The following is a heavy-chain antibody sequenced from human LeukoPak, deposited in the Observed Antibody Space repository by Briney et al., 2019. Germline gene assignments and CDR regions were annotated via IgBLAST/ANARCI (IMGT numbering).Heavy chain of an antibody. D-gene: IGHD3-9*01. CDR2: ISWNSGSI. J-gene: IGHJ6*02. Sequence: GGSLRLSCAASGFTFDDYVMHWVRQAPGKGLEWVSGISWNSGSIGYADSVKGRFTISRDNAKNSLYLQMNSLRAEDTALYYCAKDMVPYYDILTGYWYYGMDVWGQGTTVTVSS. CDR1: GFTFDDYV. V-gene: IGHV3-9*01. CDR3: AKDMVPYYDILTGYWYYGMDV.